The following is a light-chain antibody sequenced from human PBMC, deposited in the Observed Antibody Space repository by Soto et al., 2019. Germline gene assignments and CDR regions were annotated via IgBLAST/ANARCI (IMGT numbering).Light chain of an antibody. Sequence: EVVMTQSPANLSLSPGAGATLSCWASQPVSDKLAWYQQKPGQAPRLLIYSASIGATGTPARFSGSGSGSDFTLTISSLQSEDFAVYYCQQYNKWPLTFGPGTKVDIK. J-gene: IGKJ3*01. V-gene: IGKV3-15*01. CDR2: SAS. CDR1: QPVSDK. CDR3: QQYNKWPLT.